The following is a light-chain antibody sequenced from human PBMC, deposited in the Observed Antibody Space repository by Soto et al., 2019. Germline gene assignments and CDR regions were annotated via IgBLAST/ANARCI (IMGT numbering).Light chain of an antibody. CDR1: SSNIGSGYD. V-gene: IGLV1-40*01. CDR2: GNS. Sequence: QSVLTQPPSVSGAPGQRVTISCTGSSSNIGSGYDVHWYQQLPGTVPKLLIYGNSNRPSGVPDRFSGSKSGTSASLAIAGLQAEDEADYYCQSYDGSLSGSYVFGTGTKVTVL. CDR3: QSYDGSLSGSYV. J-gene: IGLJ1*01.